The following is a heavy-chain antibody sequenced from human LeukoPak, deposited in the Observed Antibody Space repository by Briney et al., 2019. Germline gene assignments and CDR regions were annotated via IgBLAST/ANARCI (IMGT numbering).Heavy chain of an antibody. V-gene: IGHV1-69*13. CDR1: GGTFSSYA. CDR2: IIPIFGTA. Sequence: VASVKVSCKASGGTFSSYAISWVRQAPGQGLEWMGGIIPIFGTANYAQKFQGRVTITADESTSTAYMELSSLRSEDTAVYYCARGPAPDSSGYQYYFDYWGQGTLVTVSS. CDR3: ARGPAPDSSGYQYYFDY. D-gene: IGHD3-22*01. J-gene: IGHJ4*02.